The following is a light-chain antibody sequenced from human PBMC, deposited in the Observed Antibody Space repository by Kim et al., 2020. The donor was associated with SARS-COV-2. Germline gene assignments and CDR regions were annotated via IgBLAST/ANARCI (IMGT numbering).Light chain of an antibody. J-gene: IGKJ4*01. CDR1: QSVTSN. CDR3: QQYNNWPLT. Sequence: VAPGERATLPCRASQSVTSNLAWYQQKPGQAPRFLIYGASTRATDISARFSGTGSGTEFTLTISSLQSEDFAIYYCQQYNNWPLTFGEGTKVDIK. V-gene: IGKV3-15*01. CDR2: GAS.